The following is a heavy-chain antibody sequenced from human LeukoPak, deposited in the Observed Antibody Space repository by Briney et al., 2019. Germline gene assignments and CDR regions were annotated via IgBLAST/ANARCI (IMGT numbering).Heavy chain of an antibody. CDR2: INPNSGGT. CDR3: ARADLPDAFDI. Sequence: GASVKVSCKASGYTFTGYYMHWVRQAPRQGLEWMGWINPNSGGTNYAQKFQGWVTMTRDTSISTAYMELSRLRSDDTAVYYCARADLPDAFDIWGQGTMVTVSS. V-gene: IGHV1-2*04. J-gene: IGHJ3*02. CDR1: GYTFTGYY.